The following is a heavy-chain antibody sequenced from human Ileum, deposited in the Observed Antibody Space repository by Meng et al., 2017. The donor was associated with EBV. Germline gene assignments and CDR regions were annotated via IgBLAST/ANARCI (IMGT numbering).Heavy chain of an antibody. D-gene: IGHD3-10*01. J-gene: IGHJ5*02. CDR2: IYHSGST. CDR1: GGSISSSNW. CDR3: ARASYGSGSPLGESWFDP. Sequence: VQLRASGPGLVKPSGTLSLTCAVSGGSISSSNWWSWVRQPPGKGLEWIGEIYHSGSTNYNPSLKSRVTISVDKSKNQFSLKLSSVTAADTAVYYCARASYGSGSPLGESWFDPWGQGTLVTVSS. V-gene: IGHV4-4*02.